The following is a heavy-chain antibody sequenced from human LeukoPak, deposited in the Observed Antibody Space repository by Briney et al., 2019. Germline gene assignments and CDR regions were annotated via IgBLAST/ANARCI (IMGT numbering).Heavy chain of an antibody. CDR3: ARGGGYCSGTSCYDDY. Sequence: PSETLSLTCAVYGGSFSGYYWSWIRQPPGKGLEWIGEISHSGSTNYNPSLKSRLTISVDAAKSQFSLKLSSVTAADTAVYYCARGGGYCSGTSCYDDYWGQGTLVTVSS. D-gene: IGHD2-2*01. CDR1: GGSFSGYY. J-gene: IGHJ4*02. CDR2: ISHSGST. V-gene: IGHV4-34*01.